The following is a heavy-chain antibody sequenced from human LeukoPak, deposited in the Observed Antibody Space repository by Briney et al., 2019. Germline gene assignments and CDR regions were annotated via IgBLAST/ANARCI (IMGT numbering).Heavy chain of an antibody. V-gene: IGHV4-59*12. D-gene: IGHD3-16*02. J-gene: IGHJ4*02. CDR3: AREYDYVWGSYRFFDY. CDR1: GFTFSSYS. Sequence: GSLRLSCAASGFTFSSYSMNWVRQHPGKGLEWIGYIYYSGSTYYNPSLKSRVTISVDTSKNQFSLKLSSVTAADTAVYYCAREYDYVWGSYRFFDYWGQGTLVTVSS. CDR2: IYYSGST.